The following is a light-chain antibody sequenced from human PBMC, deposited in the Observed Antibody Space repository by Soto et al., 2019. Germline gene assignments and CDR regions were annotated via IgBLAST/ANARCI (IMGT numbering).Light chain of an antibody. Sequence: DIQMTQSPSSLSVSVGERVTVILGASQSISTYLNWYQQKPGKSPKLLIYATSNLQSGVPSRFGGSGSGTDSTLTISTLQPEDFATSYCQQSYSNPTFGKGTKVDIK. CDR2: ATS. CDR3: QQSYSNPT. J-gene: IGKJ1*01. V-gene: IGKV1-39*01. CDR1: QSISTY.